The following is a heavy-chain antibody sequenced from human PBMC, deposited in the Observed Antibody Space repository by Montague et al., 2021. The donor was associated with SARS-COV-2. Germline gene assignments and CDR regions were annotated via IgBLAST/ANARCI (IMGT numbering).Heavy chain of an antibody. CDR1: GXSISSYY. CDR3: ARGFDY. V-gene: IGHV4-59*01. CDR2: IYYSGST. Sequence: SETLSLTCTVSGXSISSYYWSWIRQPPGKGLEWIGYIYYSGSTNYNPSLKSRVTISVDTSKNQFSLKLSSVTAADTPVYYCARGFDYWGQGTLVTVSS. J-gene: IGHJ4*02.